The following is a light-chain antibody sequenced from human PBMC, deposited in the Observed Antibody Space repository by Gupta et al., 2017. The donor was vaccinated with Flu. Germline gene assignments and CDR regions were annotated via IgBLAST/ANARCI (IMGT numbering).Light chain of an antibody. CDR3: QQSYRTLWLT. Sequence: DIQMTQSPSSLSASVGDRVTITCRASQSISSYLNWYQQKPGKAPKPLIYAASSLQSGVPSRFSGSGSGTDFTLTISSLQPEDFATYYCQQSYRTLWLTFGGGTKVEIK. CDR1: QSISSY. V-gene: IGKV1-39*01. CDR2: AAS. J-gene: IGKJ4*01.